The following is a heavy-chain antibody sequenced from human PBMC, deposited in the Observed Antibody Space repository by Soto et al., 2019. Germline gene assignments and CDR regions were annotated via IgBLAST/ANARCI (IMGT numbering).Heavy chain of an antibody. V-gene: IGHV3-7*05. D-gene: IGHD3-10*01. CDR2: IKQDGSEK. Sequence: PGGSLRLSCATSGFTFPNYWMSWVRQAPGKGLEWVANIKQDGSEKYYVDSVKGRFTISRDNAKNSVYLQMNSLRVEDTAVYYCARDEYYGPGNDYWGQGTLVTVSS. CDR1: GFTFPNYW. J-gene: IGHJ4*02. CDR3: ARDEYYGPGNDY.